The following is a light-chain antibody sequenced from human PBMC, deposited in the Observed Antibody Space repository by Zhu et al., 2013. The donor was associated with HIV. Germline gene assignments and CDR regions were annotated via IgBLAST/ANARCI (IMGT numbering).Light chain of an antibody. V-gene: IGKV1D-16*01. Sequence: DIQMTQSPSFLSASVGDRLTITCRASQGISTWLAWYQQKPQKAPKSLIYAASSLQSGVPSRFRGSGSGTDFTLTISRLDPEDFAVYYCQHYDFTFGPGTKVDI. CDR1: QGISTW. CDR2: AAS. J-gene: IGKJ3*01. CDR3: QHYDFT.